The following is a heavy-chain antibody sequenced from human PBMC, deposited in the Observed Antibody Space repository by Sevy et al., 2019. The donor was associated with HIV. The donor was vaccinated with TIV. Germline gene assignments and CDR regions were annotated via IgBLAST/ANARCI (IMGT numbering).Heavy chain of an antibody. D-gene: IGHD2-21*01. CDR2: MWYDGNNK. CDR3: ARGPSLIVAGAAGYIDY. J-gene: IGHJ4*02. V-gene: IGHV3-33*01. Sequence: GGSLRLSCTASGFTFSSFGIHWVRQAPGKGLEWVALMWYDGNNKYYADSVKGRFTISRDSSKNTLYLQMNNLRAEDTAVYYCARGPSLIVAGAAGYIDYWGQGTLVTVSS. CDR1: GFTFSSFG.